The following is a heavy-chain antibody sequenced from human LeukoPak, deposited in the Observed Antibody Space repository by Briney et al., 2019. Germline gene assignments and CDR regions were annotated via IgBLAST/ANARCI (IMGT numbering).Heavy chain of an antibody. V-gene: IGHV4-59*01. D-gene: IGHD6-13*01. Sequence: SETLSLTCTVSGGSISSYYWSWIRLPPGKGLEWIGYIYYSGSTNYNPSLKSRVTISVDTSKNQFSLKLSSVTAADTAVYYCARDRGSSWRNYYYCYGMDVWGQGTTVTVSS. CDR1: GGSISSYY. J-gene: IGHJ6*02. CDR2: IYYSGST. CDR3: ARDRGSSWRNYYYCYGMDV.